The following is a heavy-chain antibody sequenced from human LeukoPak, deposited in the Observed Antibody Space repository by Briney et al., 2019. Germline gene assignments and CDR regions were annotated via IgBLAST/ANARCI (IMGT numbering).Heavy chain of an antibody. V-gene: IGHV3-30*18. CDR3: AKAPRGYSYGAY. CDR2: ISYDGSNK. D-gene: IGHD5-18*01. CDR1: GFTFSSYG. J-gene: IGHJ4*02. Sequence: GGSLRLSCAASGFTFSSYGMHWVRQAPGKGLEWVAVISYDGSNKYYADSVKGRFTISRDNSKNTLYLQMNSLRAEDTAVYYCAKAPRGYSYGAYWGQGTLVTVSS.